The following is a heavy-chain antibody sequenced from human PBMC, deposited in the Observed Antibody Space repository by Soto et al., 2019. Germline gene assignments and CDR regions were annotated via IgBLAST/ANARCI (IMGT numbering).Heavy chain of an antibody. J-gene: IGHJ4*02. CDR2: MNCNSGNT. Sequence: GASVKVSCKASGYTFINYDINWVRQAPGQGLEWMGWMNCNSGNTGYAQKFQGRVTMTRNTSVTTAYIDLNSLRVEDTAVYYCGRGPGFLSDQWGQGTLVTVSS. D-gene: IGHD3-3*01. CDR3: GRGPGFLSDQ. V-gene: IGHV1-8*01. CDR1: GYTFINYD.